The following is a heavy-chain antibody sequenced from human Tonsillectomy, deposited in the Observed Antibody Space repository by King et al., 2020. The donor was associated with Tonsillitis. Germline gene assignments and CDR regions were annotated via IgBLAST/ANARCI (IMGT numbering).Heavy chain of an antibody. CDR2: ISSSSSYI. V-gene: IGHV3-21*01. Sequence: VQLVESGGGLVKPGGSLRLSCAASGFTFSSYSMNWVRQAPGKGLEWVSSISNMNWVRQAPGKGLEWVSSISSSSSYIYYADSVKGRFTISRDNAKNSLYLQMNSLRAEDTAVYYCARGGYCSSTNCYGGNIDYWGQGTLVTVSS. D-gene: IGHD2-2*01. CDR1: GFTFSSYS. CDR3: ARGGYCSSTNCYGGNIDY. J-gene: IGHJ4*02.